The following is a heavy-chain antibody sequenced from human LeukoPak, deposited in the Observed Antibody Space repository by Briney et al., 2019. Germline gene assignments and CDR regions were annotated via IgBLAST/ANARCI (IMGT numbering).Heavy chain of an antibody. D-gene: IGHD1-26*01. CDR3: AKSDWSLPFRFDY. CDR2: TRNTGSST. Sequence: PGASLSLSCAASGFTFSSYAMNWVRQAPGKGLEWVSATRNTGSSTYYADSVKGRFTISRDNPKNTLSLQMKSLRVEDTAVYYCAKSDWSLPFRFDYWGQGTLVTVSS. V-gene: IGHV3-23*01. J-gene: IGHJ4*02. CDR1: GFTFSSYA.